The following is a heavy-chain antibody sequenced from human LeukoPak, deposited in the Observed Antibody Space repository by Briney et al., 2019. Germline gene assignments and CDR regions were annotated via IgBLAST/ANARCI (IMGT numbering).Heavy chain of an antibody. V-gene: IGHV3-7*01. CDR2: IKPDGSEK. Sequence: PGGSLRLSCAASGFTFSNYWMCWVRQAPGKGLEWVAKIKPDGSEKYYVDSVKGRFTISRDNAKNSLYLQMNSLRAEDTAVYYCAKVILRWGNAIDVWGQGTMVTVSS. CDR3: AKVILRWGNAIDV. J-gene: IGHJ3*01. CDR1: GFTFSNYW. D-gene: IGHD4-23*01.